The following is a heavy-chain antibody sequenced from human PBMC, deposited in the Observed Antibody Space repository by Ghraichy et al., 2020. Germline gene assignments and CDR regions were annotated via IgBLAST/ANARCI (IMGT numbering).Heavy chain of an antibody. J-gene: IGHJ4*02. CDR2: ISGSGGST. Sequence: GGSLRLSCAASGFTFSTYAMSWVRQAPGKGLEWVSAISGSGGSTYYADSVKGRFTISRDNSKTTLYLHMNSLRAEDTAVYYCAKEGTRYSYGYLDYWGQGTLVTVSP. V-gene: IGHV3-23*01. CDR3: AKEGTRYSYGYLDY. CDR1: GFTFSTYA. D-gene: IGHD5-18*01.